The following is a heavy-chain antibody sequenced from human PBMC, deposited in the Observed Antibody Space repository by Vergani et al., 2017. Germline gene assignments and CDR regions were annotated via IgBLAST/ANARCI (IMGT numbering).Heavy chain of an antibody. CDR1: GYSFTSYW. CDR2: IYPGDSDT. Sequence: EVQLVQSGAEVKKPGESLKISCKGSGYSFTSYWIGWVRQMPGKGLEWMGIIYPGDSDTRYSPSFQGQVTISADKSISTAYLQWSSLKASDTAMYYCARRVTRVLGFISKYYAFDIWGQGTMVTVSS. D-gene: IGHD3-10*01. J-gene: IGHJ3*02. CDR3: ARRVTRVLGFISKYYAFDI. V-gene: IGHV5-51*01.